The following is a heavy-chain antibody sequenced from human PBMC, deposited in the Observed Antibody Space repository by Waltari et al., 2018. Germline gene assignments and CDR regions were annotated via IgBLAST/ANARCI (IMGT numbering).Heavy chain of an antibody. J-gene: IGHJ5*01. CDR2: ISSKSTYI. D-gene: IGHD4-17*01. CDR1: GFSFSDYN. Sequence: QLVESGGGLVKPGSSLRLSCAASGFSFSDYNMHWLRRAPGKGLEWVSAISSKSTYIYYADSVRGRFSMSRDNAKNSLYLQMNSLRAEDTAVYYCARDQMVTVTDDNWFDSWGQGNLVTVSS. V-gene: IGHV3-21*01. CDR3: ARDQMVTVTDDNWFDS.